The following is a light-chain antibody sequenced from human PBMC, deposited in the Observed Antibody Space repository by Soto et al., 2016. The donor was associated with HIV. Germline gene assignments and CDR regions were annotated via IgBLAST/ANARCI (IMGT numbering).Light chain of an antibody. CDR1: NLGSKS. J-gene: IGLJ3*02. Sequence: SYELTQPPSVSVAPGKTARITCGGDNLGSKSVHWYQQKPGQAPVLVVYDDSGRPSGIPERFSGSNSGNTATLTISRVEAGDEADYYCQVWGSTSDPWVLGGGTKLTVL. CDR3: QVWGSTSDPWV. V-gene: IGLV3-21*03. CDR2: DDS.